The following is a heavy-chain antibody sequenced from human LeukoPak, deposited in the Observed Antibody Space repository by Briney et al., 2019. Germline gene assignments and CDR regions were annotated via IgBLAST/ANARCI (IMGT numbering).Heavy chain of an antibody. CDR3: TRDGHCSSSSCYPDY. CDR2: LNSDGTYT. D-gene: IGHD2-2*01. J-gene: IGHJ4*02. V-gene: IGHV3-74*01. Sequence: GGSLRLSCAASGFTFSNYCARWARHVPGKGLVWVARLNSDGTYTTYADSVKGRFTISRDNAKNTLFLQMDTLRVDDTAVYYCTRDGHCSSSSCYPDYWGQGSLVTVSS. CDR1: GFTFSNYC.